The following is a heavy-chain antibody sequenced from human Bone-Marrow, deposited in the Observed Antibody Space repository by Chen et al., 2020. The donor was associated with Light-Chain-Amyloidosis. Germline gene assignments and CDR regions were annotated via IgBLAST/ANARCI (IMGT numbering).Heavy chain of an antibody. CDR3: AREDCSGGTCYSPAFDV. CDR1: GGSFGTYA. CDR2: VIPMLSIS. Sequence: QAQLVQSGAEVKKPGSSAKVSCKASGGSFGTYATTWVRRDPGQGLEWMGRVIPMLSISNYAQRFQDRVKIVADKSTNTVYMELSSLRSEDTAVYYCAREDCSGGTCYSPAFDVWGQGTMLTVSS. J-gene: IGHJ3*01. D-gene: IGHD2-15*01. V-gene: IGHV1-69*04.